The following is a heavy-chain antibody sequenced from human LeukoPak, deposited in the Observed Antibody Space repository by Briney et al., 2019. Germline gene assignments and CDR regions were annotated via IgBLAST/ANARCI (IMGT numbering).Heavy chain of an antibody. J-gene: IGHJ4*02. CDR3: AKVESYYGSGRPDY. V-gene: IGHV3-23*01. CDR1: GFTFSSYA. Sequence: GGSLRLSCAASGFTFSSYAMSWVRQAPGKGLEWVSGISGGGGTTHYADSVKGRFTISRDNSRNTLYVQMNSLGAEDTAVYYCAKVESYYGSGRPDYWGQGTLVTVSS. D-gene: IGHD3-10*01. CDR2: ISGGGGTT.